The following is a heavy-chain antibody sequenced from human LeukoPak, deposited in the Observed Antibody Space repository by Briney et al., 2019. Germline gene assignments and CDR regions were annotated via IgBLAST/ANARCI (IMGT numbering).Heavy chain of an antibody. J-gene: IGHJ4*02. Sequence: GGFLRLSCAASGFTVNSNYMSWVRQAPGKGPEWVAVIWYDGSNKYYADSVKGRFTISRDNSKNTLYLQMNSLRAEDTAVYYCAREGYSYGHFDYWGQGTLVTVSS. D-gene: IGHD5-18*01. CDR1: GFTVNSNY. CDR2: IWYDGSNK. CDR3: AREGYSYGHFDY. V-gene: IGHV3-33*08.